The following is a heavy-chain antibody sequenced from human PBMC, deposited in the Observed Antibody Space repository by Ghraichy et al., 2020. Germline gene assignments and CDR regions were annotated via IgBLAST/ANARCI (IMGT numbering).Heavy chain of an antibody. CDR1: GGSFSGYY. Sequence: SQTLSLTCAVYGGSFSGYYWSWIRQPPGKGLEWIGEINHSGSTNYNPSLKSRVTISVDTSKIQFSLKLSSVTAADTAVYYCARDGSGSAVDIWGQGTMVTVSS. CDR2: INHSGST. CDR3: ARDGSGSAVDI. J-gene: IGHJ3*02. D-gene: IGHD3-10*01. V-gene: IGHV4-34*01.